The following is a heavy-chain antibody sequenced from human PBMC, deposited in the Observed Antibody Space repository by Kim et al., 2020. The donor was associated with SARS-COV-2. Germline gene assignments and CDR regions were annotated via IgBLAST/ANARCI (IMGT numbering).Heavy chain of an antibody. CDR3: ARVQDIVATITGPFDY. Sequence: VTGRFTISRDNSRNTLYVQMGSLSADDMAVYYCARVQDIVATITGPFDYWGQGTLVTVSS. V-gene: IGHV3-64*01. D-gene: IGHD5-12*01. J-gene: IGHJ4*02.